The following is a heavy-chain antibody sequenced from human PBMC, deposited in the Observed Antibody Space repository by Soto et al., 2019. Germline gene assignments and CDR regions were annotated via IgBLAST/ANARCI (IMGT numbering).Heavy chain of an antibody. D-gene: IGHD1-26*01. CDR3: ARGYLGYTNDAFDI. CDR2: IWYDGSNK. V-gene: IGHV3-33*01. Sequence: PGGSLRLSCAASGFTFSSYGMHWVRQAPGKGLEWVAVIWYDGSNKYYADSVKGRFTISRDNSKNTLYLQMNSLRAEDTAVYYCARGYLGYTNDAFDIWGQGTMVTVSS. CDR1: GFTFSSYG. J-gene: IGHJ3*02.